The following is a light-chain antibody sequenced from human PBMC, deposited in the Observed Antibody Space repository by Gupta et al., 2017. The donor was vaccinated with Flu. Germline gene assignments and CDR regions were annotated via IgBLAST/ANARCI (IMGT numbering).Light chain of an antibody. CDR3: ASWDDNVNGWV. CDR1: NSNIGSNT. J-gene: IGLJ3*02. CDR2: DDA. V-gene: IGLV1-44*01. Sequence: RVTISCSGSNSNIGSNTVTWYKKVPGTAPPVLIYDDAQGPSGVPDRFSGSKSVMLASLAIRGLQPEDEAYYYCASWDDNVNGWVFGGGTKLTVL.